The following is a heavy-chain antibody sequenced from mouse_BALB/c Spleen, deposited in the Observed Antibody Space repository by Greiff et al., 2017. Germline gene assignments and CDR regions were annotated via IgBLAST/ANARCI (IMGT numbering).Heavy chain of an antibody. D-gene: IGHD4-1*01. J-gene: IGHJ2*01. V-gene: IGHV1-9*01. CDR1: GYTFSSYW. CDR3: AREGTGTPFDY. CDR2: ILPGSGST. Sequence: QVQLKQSGAELMKPGASVKISCKATGYTFSSYWIEWVKQRPGHGLEWIGEILPGSGSTNYNEKFKGKATFTADTSSNTAYMQLSSLTSEDSAVYYCAREGTGTPFDYWGQGTTLTVSS.